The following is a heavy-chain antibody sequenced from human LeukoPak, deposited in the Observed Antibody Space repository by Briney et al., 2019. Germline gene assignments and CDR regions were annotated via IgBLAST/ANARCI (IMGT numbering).Heavy chain of an antibody. D-gene: IGHD5-12*01. CDR3: AGERGGYGFY. CDR1: GFTFSSYE. V-gene: IGHV3-48*03. J-gene: IGHJ4*02. CDR2: ISSSGSTL. Sequence: GGSLRLSCAASGFTFSSYELNWVRQSPGKGLEWTSYISSSGSTLYYADSVKGRFTISRDDAKNSLYLQMNSLRGDDTAMYYCAGERGGYGFYWGQGTLVTVSS.